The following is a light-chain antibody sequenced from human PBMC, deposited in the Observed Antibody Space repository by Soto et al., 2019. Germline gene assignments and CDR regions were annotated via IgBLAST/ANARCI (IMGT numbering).Light chain of an antibody. J-gene: IGLJ1*01. V-gene: IGLV2-8*01. CDR3: SSSAGTKNMV. CDR1: PSDVGASNY. Sequence: QPVLTQPPSASGSPGQSVTISCTGTPSDVGASNYVSWYQQQPGKAPKLMISEVSKRPSGVPDRFAGSKSGNTASLTVSGLQAEDEADYYCSSSAGTKNMVFGAGTKVTVL. CDR2: EVS.